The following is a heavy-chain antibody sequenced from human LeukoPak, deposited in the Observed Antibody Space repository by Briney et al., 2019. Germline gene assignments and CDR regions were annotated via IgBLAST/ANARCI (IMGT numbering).Heavy chain of an antibody. D-gene: IGHD3-3*01. CDR1: GGSISSYY. V-gene: IGHV4-4*07. Sequence: PSETLSLTCTVSGGSISSYYWSWIRQPPGKGLEWIGRIYTSGSTNYNPSLKSRVTMSVDTSKNQFSLKLSSVTAADTAVYYCARGGAYDFWSVHGSPGMDVWGQGTTVTVSS. CDR2: IYTSGST. CDR3: ARGGAYDFWSVHGSPGMDV. J-gene: IGHJ6*02.